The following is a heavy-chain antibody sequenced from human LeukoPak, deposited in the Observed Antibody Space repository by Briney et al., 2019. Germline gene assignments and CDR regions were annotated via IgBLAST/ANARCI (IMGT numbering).Heavy chain of an antibody. CDR3: TTDPPGDLPHY. J-gene: IGHJ4*02. Sequence: GGSLRLSCAASRFTFNSYAMSWVRQAPGKGLEWVGRIKSKTDGGTTDYAAPVKGRFTISRDDSKNTLYLQMNSLKTEDTAVYYCTTDPPGDLPHYWGQGTLVTVSS. V-gene: IGHV3-15*01. CDR1: RFTFNSYA. D-gene: IGHD4-17*01. CDR2: IKSKTDGGTT.